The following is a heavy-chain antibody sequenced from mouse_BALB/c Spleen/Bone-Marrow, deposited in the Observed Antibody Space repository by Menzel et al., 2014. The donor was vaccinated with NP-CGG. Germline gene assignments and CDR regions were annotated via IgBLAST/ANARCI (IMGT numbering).Heavy chain of an antibody. J-gene: IGHJ2*01. D-gene: IGHD2-4*01. Sequence: QVEVEESWTELAKPGASGEVACKGSGLSFTRYLIDRVKQKPWHGLEWIGYINPSTGYTEVYQNFKDKATLTADKSSSTAYMQLSSLTAEDSAVYYCARSGDYGQFDYWGQGTTLTVSS. CDR3: ARSGDYGQFDY. CDR2: INPSTGYT. V-gene: IGHV1-7*01. CDR1: GLSFTRYL.